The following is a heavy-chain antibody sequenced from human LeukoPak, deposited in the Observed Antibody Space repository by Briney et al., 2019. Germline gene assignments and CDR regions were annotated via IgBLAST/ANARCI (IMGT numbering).Heavy chain of an antibody. D-gene: IGHD3-10*01. CDR1: GFTFSSYA. CDR2: ICSNGGST. J-gene: IGHJ4*02. V-gene: IGHV3-64*01. Sequence: PGGSLRLSCAASGFTFSSYAMHWVRQAPGKGLEYVSAICSNGGSTYYANSVKGRFTISRDNSKNTLYLQMNSLRAEDTAVYYCARGASGSYDYWGQGTLVTVSS. CDR3: ARGASGSYDY.